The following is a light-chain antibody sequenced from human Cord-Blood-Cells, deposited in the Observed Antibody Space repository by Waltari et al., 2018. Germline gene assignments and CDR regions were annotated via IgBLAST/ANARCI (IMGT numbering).Light chain of an antibody. J-gene: IGKJ1*01. V-gene: IGKV1-5*03. CDR1: QSISSW. CDR3: QQYNSYPT. CDR2: NAS. Sequence: DNQLTQSPSTLSASVGDSVPIPCRASQSISSWLAWYQQKPGKAPKLLIYNASSLESGVPSRFSGSGSGTEFTLTISSLQPDDFATYYCQQYNSYPTFGQGTKVEIK.